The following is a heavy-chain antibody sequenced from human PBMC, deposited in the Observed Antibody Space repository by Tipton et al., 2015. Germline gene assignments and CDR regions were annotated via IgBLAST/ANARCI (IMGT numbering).Heavy chain of an antibody. CDR1: GGSISSRGFY. V-gene: IGHV4-31*03. CDR3: VRVRVEGYGDYVFDY. D-gene: IGHD4-17*01. J-gene: IGHJ4*02. Sequence: TLSLTCTVSGGSISSRGFYWSWIRQQPGKGLEWIGYIYYSGNSYYNPSLKSRVTISVDTSKNQFSLKLNSMTAADTAVYYCVRVRVEGYGDYVFDYWGQGILVTVSS. CDR2: IYYSGNS.